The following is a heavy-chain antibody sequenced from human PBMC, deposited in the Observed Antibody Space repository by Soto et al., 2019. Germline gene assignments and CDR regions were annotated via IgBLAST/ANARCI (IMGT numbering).Heavy chain of an antibody. Sequence: GGSLRLSCAASGFTFSSYAMSWVRQAPGKGLEWVSAISGSGGSTYYADSVKGRFTISRDNSKNTLYLQMNSLRAEDTAVYYCAKDRHCSSTSCSGDYWGQGTLVTVSS. D-gene: IGHD2-2*01. V-gene: IGHV3-23*01. CDR3: AKDRHCSSTSCSGDY. CDR2: ISGSGGST. CDR1: GFTFSSYA. J-gene: IGHJ4*02.